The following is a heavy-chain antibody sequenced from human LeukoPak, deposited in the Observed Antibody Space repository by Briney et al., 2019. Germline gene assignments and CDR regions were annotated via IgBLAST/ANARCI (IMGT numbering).Heavy chain of an antibody. CDR2: MNPNSGNT. CDR3: ARRSKARRGGYDPAVFDY. D-gene: IGHD5-12*01. CDR1: GYTFTGYY. V-gene: IGHV1-8*02. J-gene: IGHJ4*02. Sequence: GASVKVSCKASGYTFTGYYMHWVRQAPGQGLEWMGWMNPNSGNTGYAQKFQGRVTMTRNTSISTAYMELSSLRSEDTAVYYCARRSKARRGGYDPAVFDYWGQGTLVTVSS.